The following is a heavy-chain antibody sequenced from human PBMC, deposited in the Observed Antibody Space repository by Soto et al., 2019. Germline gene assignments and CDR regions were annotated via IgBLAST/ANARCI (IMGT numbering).Heavy chain of an antibody. CDR3: ARDWWLTAPYS. J-gene: IGHJ4*02. CDR1: GFSFSDSK. D-gene: IGHD2-15*01. CDR2: ITASSSDV. Sequence: EVQLVYSGGGLIQPGGSLRLTCAASGFSFSDSKMNWVRQVPGKGLQWLSFITASSSDVRYAESVEGRFTVSRDNAKNSLYLQMNSLRAEDTGVYYCARDWWLTAPYSWGQGTLVTVSS. V-gene: IGHV3-48*01.